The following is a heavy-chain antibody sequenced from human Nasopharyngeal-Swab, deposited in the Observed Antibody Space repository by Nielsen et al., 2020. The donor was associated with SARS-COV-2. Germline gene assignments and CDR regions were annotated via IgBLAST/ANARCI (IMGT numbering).Heavy chain of an antibody. V-gene: IGHV4-31*02. CDR3: AKAVAGTHYYYYYMDV. Sequence: WIRQPPGKGLEWIGYIYYSGSTYYNPSLKSRVTISVDTSKNQFSLKLSSVTAADTAVYYCAKAVAGTHYYYYYMDVWGKGTTVTVSS. CDR2: IYYSGST. J-gene: IGHJ6*03. D-gene: IGHD6-13*01.